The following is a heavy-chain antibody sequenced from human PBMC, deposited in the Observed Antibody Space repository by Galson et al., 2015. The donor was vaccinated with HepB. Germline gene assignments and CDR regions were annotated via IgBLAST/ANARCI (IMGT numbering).Heavy chain of an antibody. J-gene: IGHJ6*02. V-gene: IGHV1-69*13. CDR1: GGTFSSYA. CDR3: ARDPYYYDSSGPFYYYYYGMDV. D-gene: IGHD3-22*01. Sequence: SVKVSCKASGGTFSSYAISWVRQVPGQGLEWMGGTIPIFGTANYAQKFQGRVTITADESTSTAYMELSSLRSEDTAVYYCARDPYYYDSSGPFYYYYYGMDVWGQGTTVTVSS. CDR2: TIPIFGTA.